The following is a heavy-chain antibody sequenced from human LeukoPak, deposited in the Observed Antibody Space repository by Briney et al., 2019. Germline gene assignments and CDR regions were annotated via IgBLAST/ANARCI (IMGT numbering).Heavy chain of an antibody. CDR3: ARLGRGLRLGELNTDY. CDR1: GYTFTGYY. V-gene: IGHV1-2*06. CDR2: INPNSGGT. Sequence: ASVKVSCKASGYTFTGYYMHWVRQAPGQGLEWMGRINPNSGGTNYAQKFQGRVTMTRDTSISTAYMELGRLRSDDTAVCYCARLGRGLRLGELNTDYWGQGTLVTVSS. D-gene: IGHD3-16*01. J-gene: IGHJ4*02.